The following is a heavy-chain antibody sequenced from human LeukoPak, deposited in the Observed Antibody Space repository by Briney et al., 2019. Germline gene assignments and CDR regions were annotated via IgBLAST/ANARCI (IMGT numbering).Heavy chain of an antibody. J-gene: IGHJ5*02. CDR2: IIPIFGTA. CDR1: GGTFSSYA. D-gene: IGHD3-22*01. CDR3: ARATYYYDSSGYSYLTYNWFDP. V-gene: IGHV1-69*13. Sequence: ASVKVSCKASGGTFSSYAISWVRQAPGQGLEWMGGIIPIFGTANYAQKFQGRVTITADGSTSTAYMELSSLRSEDTAVYYCARATYYYDSSGYSYLTYNWFDPWGQGTLVTVSS.